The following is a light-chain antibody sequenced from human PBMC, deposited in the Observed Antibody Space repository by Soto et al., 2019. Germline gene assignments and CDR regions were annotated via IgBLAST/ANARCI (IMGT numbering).Light chain of an antibody. CDR3: QQSYTTPIT. Sequence: DIQLTQSPSSVSASVGDRFTITCVASQTITTYLSWFQQKPGKAPKLLVYGASSLQSGVPSRFSGSGSGTEFTLTISSLQSEDFATYYCQQSYTTPITFGQGTRLEIK. CDR1: QTITTY. V-gene: IGKV1-39*01. CDR2: GAS. J-gene: IGKJ5*01.